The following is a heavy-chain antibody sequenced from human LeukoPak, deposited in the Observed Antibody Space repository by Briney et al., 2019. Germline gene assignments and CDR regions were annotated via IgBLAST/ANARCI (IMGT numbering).Heavy chain of an antibody. D-gene: IGHD6-19*01. CDR2: IDHSGRT. CDR3: ARKGLTKPLSVAVDFDS. Sequence: LETLSLTCAVYGGSFSGYYWSWIRQPPGKGLEWIAEIDHSGRTNFNRSLKSRITISVDTSKKHFSLKLSSVTAADTAVYYCARKGLTKPLSVAVDFDSWGQGTLVTVSS. V-gene: IGHV4-34*01. CDR1: GGSFSGYY. J-gene: IGHJ4*02.